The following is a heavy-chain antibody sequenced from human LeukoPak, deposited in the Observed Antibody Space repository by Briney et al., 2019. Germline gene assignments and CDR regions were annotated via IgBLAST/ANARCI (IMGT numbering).Heavy chain of an antibody. J-gene: IGHJ4*02. CDR2: IYYTGST. Sequence: SETLSLTCTVSGGSISSYYWSWIRQPPGKGLEWIGYIYYTGSTDYNPSLKSRVAISVDTSKNQFSLKLSSVTAADTAVYYCARGSEAAPGTFDYWGQGTLVTVSS. V-gene: IGHV4-59*01. D-gene: IGHD6-13*01. CDR3: ARGSEAAPGTFDY. CDR1: GGSISSYY.